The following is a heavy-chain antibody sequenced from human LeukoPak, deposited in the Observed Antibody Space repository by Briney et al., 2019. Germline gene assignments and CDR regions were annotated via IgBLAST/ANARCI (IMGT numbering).Heavy chain of an antibody. J-gene: IGHJ4*02. Sequence: SQTLSLTCTVSGDSLNSGNYYWTWTRQHPGKGLEWIGYIFTSGNTYYNPSLKGRLLTSVDTSKSQFSLRLTSVTAADTAVYYCARATLRGDPFDFWGQGIQVTVSS. CDR1: GDSLNSGNYY. CDR2: IFTSGNT. D-gene: IGHD2-21*02. V-gene: IGHV4-31*03. CDR3: ARATLRGDPFDF.